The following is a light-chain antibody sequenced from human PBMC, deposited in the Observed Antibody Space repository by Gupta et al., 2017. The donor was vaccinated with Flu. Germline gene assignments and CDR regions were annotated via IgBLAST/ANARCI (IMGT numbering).Light chain of an antibody. V-gene: IGKV1-5*03. CDR2: KAS. CDR1: QTIKTW. CDR3: QQYYGPWT. J-gene: IGKJ1*01. Sequence: DYQMTQSPSTLSASVGDRVTITCRASQTIKTWLAWFQRKPGEAPKLLIYKASTLETGVPSRFSGSGSGTEFTLTISSLQPDDFATYYCQQYYGPWTFGPGTKVEIK.